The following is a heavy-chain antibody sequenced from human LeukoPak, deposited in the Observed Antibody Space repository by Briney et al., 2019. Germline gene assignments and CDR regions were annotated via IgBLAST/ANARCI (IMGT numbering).Heavy chain of an antibody. Sequence: PGGSLRLSCAASGFTFSSYWMSWVRQAPGKGLEWVANIKRDGSEEYSMDSVRGRFTISRDNARNSLYLQMNSLRDEDTAVYYCAKWLVVGSTHGIDFWGQGTLVTVSS. CDR1: GFTFSSYW. D-gene: IGHD3-22*01. CDR2: IKRDGSEE. V-gene: IGHV3-7*01. CDR3: AKWLVVGSTHGIDF. J-gene: IGHJ4*02.